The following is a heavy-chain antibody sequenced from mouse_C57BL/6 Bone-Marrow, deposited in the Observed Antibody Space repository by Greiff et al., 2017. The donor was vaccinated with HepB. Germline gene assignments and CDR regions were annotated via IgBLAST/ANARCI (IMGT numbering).Heavy chain of an antibody. CDR3: ARERSPYYGSSYDWYFDV. V-gene: IGHV1-50*01. Sequence: QVQLQQPGAELVKPGASVKLSCKASGYTFTSYWMQWVKQRPGQGLEWIGEIDPSDSYTNYNQKFKGKATLTVDTSSSTAYMQLSSLTSEDSAVYYCARERSPYYGSSYDWYFDVWGTGTKVTVSS. J-gene: IGHJ1*03. D-gene: IGHD1-1*01. CDR2: IDPSDSYT. CDR1: GYTFTSYW.